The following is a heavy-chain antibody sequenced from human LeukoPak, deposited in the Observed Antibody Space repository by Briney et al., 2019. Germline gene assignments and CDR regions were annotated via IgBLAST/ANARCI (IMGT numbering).Heavy chain of an antibody. CDR2: INHSGST. Sequence: PSETLSLTCAVYGGSFSGYYWSWIRQHPGKGLEWIGEINHSGSTNYNPSPKSRVTISVDTSKNQFSLKLSSVTAADTAVYYCARGCRITIFGVVISHSTFDYWGQGTLVTVSS. D-gene: IGHD3-3*01. V-gene: IGHV4-34*01. CDR3: ARGCRITIFGVVISHSTFDY. J-gene: IGHJ4*02. CDR1: GGSFSGYY.